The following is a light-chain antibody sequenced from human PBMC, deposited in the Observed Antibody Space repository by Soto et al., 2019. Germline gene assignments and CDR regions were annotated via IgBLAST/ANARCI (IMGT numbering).Light chain of an antibody. CDR1: QSCSSH. V-gene: IGKV3-15*01. CDR3: QQYNNCPRT. CDR2: DSS. J-gene: IGKJ1*01. Sequence: IVVAQSPGTLSVSSGERGTLFCRASQSCSSHFAWYQQEKPGQAPRLLIYDSSTRATGIPVRFSGGGSGTEFTLTISSLQSEDFAVYYCQQYNNCPRTCGQGTKVQIK.